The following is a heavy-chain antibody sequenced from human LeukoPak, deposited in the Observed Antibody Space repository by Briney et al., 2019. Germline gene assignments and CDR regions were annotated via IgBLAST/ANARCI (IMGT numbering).Heavy chain of an antibody. J-gene: IGHJ4*02. CDR1: GFMFSSNW. D-gene: IGHD5-24*01. CDR3: AKEGRSLQTY. CDR2: IKEDGTET. Sequence: GGSLRLSCAASGFMFSSNWMSWVRLAPGKGLEWVANIKEDGTETYYVDSVKGRFTISRDNAKNSLYLQMNSLRVEDTAVYYCAKEGRSLQTYWGQGALVTVSS. V-gene: IGHV3-7*03.